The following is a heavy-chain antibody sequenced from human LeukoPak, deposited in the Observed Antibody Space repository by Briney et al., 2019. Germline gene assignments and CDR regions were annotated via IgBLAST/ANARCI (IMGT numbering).Heavy chain of an antibody. Sequence: SVKVSCKASGYTFTGYYMHWVRQAPGQGLEWMGWINPNSGGTNYAQKFQGRVTMTRDTSISTAYMELSRLRSDDTAVYYCATYDYVWGSYRLTGFDYWGQGTLVTVSS. CDR1: GYTFTGYY. V-gene: IGHV1-2*02. CDR3: ATYDYVWGSYRLTGFDY. D-gene: IGHD3-16*02. CDR2: INPNSGGT. J-gene: IGHJ4*02.